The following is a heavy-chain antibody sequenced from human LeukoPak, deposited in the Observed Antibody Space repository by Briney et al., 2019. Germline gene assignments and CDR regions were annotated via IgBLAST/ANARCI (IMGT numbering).Heavy chain of an antibody. J-gene: IGHJ4*02. D-gene: IGHD3-22*01. CDR2: ISAYNGNT. CDR1: GYTFTSYG. V-gene: IGHV1-18*01. Sequence: ASVKVSCKASGYTFTSYGISWVRQAPGQGLEWMGWISAYNGNTNYAQKLQGRVTMTTDTSTSIAYMELRSLRSDDTAVYYCARGDYYYDSSTFDYWGQGTLVTVSS. CDR3: ARGDYYYDSSTFDY.